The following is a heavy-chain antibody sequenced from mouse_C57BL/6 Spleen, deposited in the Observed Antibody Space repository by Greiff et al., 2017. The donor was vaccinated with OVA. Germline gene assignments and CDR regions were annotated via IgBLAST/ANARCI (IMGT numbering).Heavy chain of an antibody. CDR2: INPSTGGT. V-gene: IGHV1-42*01. J-gene: IGHJ4*01. D-gene: IGHD1-1*01. CDR1: GYSFTGYY. Sequence: VHVKQSGPELVKPGASVKISCKASGYSFTGYYMNWVKQSPEKSLEWIGEINPSTGGTTYNEKFKAKATLTVDKSSSTAYMQLKSLTSEDSAVYYCARSTTLGYYAMDYWGQGTSVTVAS. CDR3: ARSTTLGYYAMDY.